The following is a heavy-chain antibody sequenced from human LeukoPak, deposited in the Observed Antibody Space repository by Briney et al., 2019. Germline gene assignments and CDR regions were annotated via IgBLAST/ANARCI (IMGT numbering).Heavy chain of an antibody. J-gene: IGHJ4*02. CDR1: GGSISSYY. Sequence: SETLSLTCTVSGGSISSYYWSWIRQPPGKGLEWIGYIYYSGSTNYNPSLKSRVTISVDTSKNQFSLKLSSVTAADTAVYYCARGRSSGWYVRPFDYWGQGTLVTVSS. CDR3: ARGRSSGWYVRPFDY. CDR2: IYYSGST. V-gene: IGHV4-59*12. D-gene: IGHD6-19*01.